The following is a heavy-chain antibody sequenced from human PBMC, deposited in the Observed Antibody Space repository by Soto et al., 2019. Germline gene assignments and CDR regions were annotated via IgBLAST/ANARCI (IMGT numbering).Heavy chain of an antibody. J-gene: IGHJ4*02. D-gene: IGHD6-6*01. CDR3: ATAAAARPAAWY. CDR1: GFTFGDYY. V-gene: IGHV3-11*01. CDR2: ISSSGGST. Sequence: GGSLKLSCAASGFTFGDYYMSWVRQAPGKGLEWVSYISSSGGSTYYVDSVRGRFTISRDIAKNSLYLQMDSLGAEDSAVYYCATAAAARPAAWYWGQGT.